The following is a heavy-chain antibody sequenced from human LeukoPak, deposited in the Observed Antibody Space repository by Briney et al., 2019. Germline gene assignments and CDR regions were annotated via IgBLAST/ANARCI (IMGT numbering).Heavy chain of an antibody. V-gene: IGHV1-8*01. CDR2: VHPNNGLT. CDR3: AGGRVSFF. CDR1: GYSFTTLD. J-gene: IGHJ4*02. Sequence: ASVKVSCKASGYSFTTLDINWVRQATGQGLEWVGWVHPNNGLTGYAQKFQGRVTLTSDTSTNPAYMELSSLSSDDTAVYYCAGGRVSFFWGQGTPVTVSS.